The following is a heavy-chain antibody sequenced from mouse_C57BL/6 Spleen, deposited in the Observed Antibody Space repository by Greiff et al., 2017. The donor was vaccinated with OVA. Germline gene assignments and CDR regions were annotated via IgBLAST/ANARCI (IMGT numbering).Heavy chain of an antibody. J-gene: IGHJ2*01. Sequence: QVQLQQSGPELVKPGASVKLSCKASGYTFPSYWMHWVKQRTGQGLEWIGNINPSNGATNSNQKFKSKATLTVDTSSSTAYMQLSSLTSEDSAVDYCAREEFYYGYDVDYWGQGTTLTVSS. CDR2: INPSNGAT. V-gene: IGHV1-53*01. CDR1: GYTFPSYW. D-gene: IGHD2-2*01. CDR3: AREEFYYGYDVDY.